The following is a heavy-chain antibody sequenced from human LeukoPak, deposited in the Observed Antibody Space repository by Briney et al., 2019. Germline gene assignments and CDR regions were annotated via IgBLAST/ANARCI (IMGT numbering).Heavy chain of an antibody. D-gene: IGHD2-15*01. Sequence: GGSLRLSCAASGFTFSSYSMNWVRQAPGKGLEWVSSISSSSSYIYYADSVKGRFTISRDNAKNSLYLQMNSLRAEDTAVYYRASRYCSGGSCFFDYWGQGTLVTVSS. V-gene: IGHV3-21*01. CDR1: GFTFSSYS. CDR2: ISSSSSYI. J-gene: IGHJ4*02. CDR3: ASRYCSGGSCFFDY.